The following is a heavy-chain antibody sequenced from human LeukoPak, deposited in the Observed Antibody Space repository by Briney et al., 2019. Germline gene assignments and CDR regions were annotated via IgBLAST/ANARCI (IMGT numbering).Heavy chain of an antibody. CDR3: ARGWGSTVTTSEDAFDI. V-gene: IGHV1-8*01. CDR1: GYTFTSYD. J-gene: IGHJ3*02. Sequence: ASVKVSCKASGYTFTSYDINWVRQATGQGLEWMGWMNPNSGNTGYALKFQGRATMTRNTSISTAYMELSSLRSEDTAVYYCARGWGSTVTTSEDAFDIWGQGTMVTVSS. CDR2: MNPNSGNT. D-gene: IGHD4-17*01.